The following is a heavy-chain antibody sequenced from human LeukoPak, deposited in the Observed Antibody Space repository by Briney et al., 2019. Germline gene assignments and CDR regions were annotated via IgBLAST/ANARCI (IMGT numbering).Heavy chain of an antibody. CDR1: GFTFSSYE. Sequence: GGSLRLSCAASGFTFSSYEMNWVRQAPGKGLEWVSYISSSGSTIYYADSVKGRFTISRDNAKNSLYLQMNSLRAEDTAVYYCAREEFYNWNDSGGWFDPWGQGTLVTVSS. V-gene: IGHV3-48*03. D-gene: IGHD1-1*01. CDR2: ISSSGSTI. J-gene: IGHJ5*02. CDR3: AREEFYNWNDSGGWFDP.